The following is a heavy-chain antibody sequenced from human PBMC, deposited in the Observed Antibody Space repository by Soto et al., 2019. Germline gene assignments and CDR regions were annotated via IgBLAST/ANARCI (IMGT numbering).Heavy chain of an antibody. CDR2: IIPILGIA. D-gene: IGHD3-9*01. CDR3: ARDRKPDYDMLTGYFPQYSYYMDV. Sequence: QVQLVQSGAEVKKPGSSVKVSCKASGGTFSSYTISWVRQAPGQGLEWIGRIIPILGIANYAQKFQGRVTITAQQSTRTDYMELSSLRSEDTAVYYCARDRKPDYDMLTGYFPQYSYYMDVRGKGTTVTVSS. J-gene: IGHJ6*03. V-gene: IGHV1-69*08. CDR1: GGTFSSYT.